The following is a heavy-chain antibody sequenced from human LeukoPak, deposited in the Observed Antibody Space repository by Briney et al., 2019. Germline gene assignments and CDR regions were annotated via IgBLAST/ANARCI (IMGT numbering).Heavy chain of an antibody. CDR2: IYWDDDK. D-gene: IGHD1-7*01. J-gene: IGHJ4*02. V-gene: IGHV2-5*02. Sequence: SGPTLMKPTQTLTLTCTFSGFSLSTRGLGVGWIRQPPGKALEWLAVIYWDDDKRYRPSLKNRLTITKDTSKNQVVLTLTNMDPVDTAPYYCAHSTTGTTPPFNYWGQGILVTVSS. CDR3: AHSTTGTTPPFNY. CDR1: GFSLSTRGLG.